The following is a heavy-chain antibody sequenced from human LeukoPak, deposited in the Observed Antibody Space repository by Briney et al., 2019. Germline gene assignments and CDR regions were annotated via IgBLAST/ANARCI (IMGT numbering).Heavy chain of an antibody. D-gene: IGHD2-2*01. CDR1: GGSVSSGSDY. V-gene: IGHV4-61*01. J-gene: IGHJ6*02. CDR3: AGGGGYCSSTSCFGELPMDV. CDR2: SYYSGST. Sequence: SETLSLTCTVSGGSVSSGSDYWSWIRQPPGKGLEWIGYSYYSGSTNYNPSLKSRVTIAVDTSNNQFSLKLSSVTAADTAVYYCAGGGGYCSSTSCFGELPMDVWGQGTPVTVSS.